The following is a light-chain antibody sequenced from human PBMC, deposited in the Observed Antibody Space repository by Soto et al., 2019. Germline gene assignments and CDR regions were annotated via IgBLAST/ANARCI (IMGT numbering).Light chain of an antibody. V-gene: IGKV3-11*01. CDR2: DAS. CDR1: QSVTTY. J-gene: IGKJ5*01. CDR3: QQRSNWPPSIT. Sequence: EILFAPSPAPPYLSPGERANNSCRASQSVTTYLAWYQQKPGQAPRLLIYDASDRATGIPARFSGSGSGTDFTLTISSLEPEDFAVYYCQQRSNWPPSITFGQGTRLEIK.